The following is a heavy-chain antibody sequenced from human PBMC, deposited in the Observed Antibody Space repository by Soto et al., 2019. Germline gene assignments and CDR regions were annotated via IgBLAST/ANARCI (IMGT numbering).Heavy chain of an antibody. CDR3: AREDNWNYRGYYYYGMDV. D-gene: IGHD1-7*01. Sequence: QVQLVESGGGVVQPGRSLRLSCAASGFTFSSYAMHWVRQAPGKGLEWVAVISYDGSNKYYADSVKGRFTISRDNSKNTLYLQMNSLIAEDTAVYYCAREDNWNYRGYYYYGMDVWGQGTTVTVSS. J-gene: IGHJ6*02. V-gene: IGHV3-30-3*01. CDR2: ISYDGSNK. CDR1: GFTFSSYA.